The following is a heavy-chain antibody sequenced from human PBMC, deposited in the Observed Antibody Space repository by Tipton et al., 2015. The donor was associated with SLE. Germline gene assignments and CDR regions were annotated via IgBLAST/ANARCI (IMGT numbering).Heavy chain of an antibody. CDR3: ARGLEVGATGYFDL. J-gene: IGHJ2*01. CDR1: GFTFRDYY. CDR2: ISRSGNSI. D-gene: IGHD1-26*01. Sequence: SLRLSCAASGFTFRDYYMSWIRQAPGKGLEWVSYISRSGNSIYYADSVKGRFTIPRDNAKHLLYLQMNSLRAEDTAVYYCARGLEVGATGYFDLWGRGTLVTVSS. V-gene: IGHV3-11*01.